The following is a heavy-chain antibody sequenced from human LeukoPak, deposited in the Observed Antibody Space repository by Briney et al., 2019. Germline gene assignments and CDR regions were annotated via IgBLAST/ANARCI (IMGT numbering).Heavy chain of an antibody. J-gene: IGHJ4*02. V-gene: IGHV4-39*07. CDR2: IYYSGST. CDR3: ARDRVGALDY. CDR1: GGSISSSSYY. Sequence: KPSETLSLTCTVSGGSISSSSYYWGWIRQPPGKGLEWIGSIYYSGSTYYNPSLKSRVTISVDTSKNQFSLKLSSVTAADTAVYYCARDRVGALDYWGQGTLVTVSS. D-gene: IGHD1-26*01.